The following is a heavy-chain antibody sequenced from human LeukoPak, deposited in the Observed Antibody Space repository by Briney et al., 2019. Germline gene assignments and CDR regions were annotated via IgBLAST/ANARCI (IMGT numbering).Heavy chain of an antibody. CDR1: GFTFNTYA. J-gene: IGHJ4*02. Sequence: GGSLRLSCAPSGFTFNTYAMSWVRQAPGKGLQWVSTISGSGGSTYYADSVKGRFTISRDNSKNTLYLQMNSLRAEDTAVYYCAKYTAYSTGWPSYWGQGTLVTVS. CDR3: AKYTAYSTGWPSY. CDR2: ISGSGGST. V-gene: IGHV3-23*01. D-gene: IGHD6-19*01.